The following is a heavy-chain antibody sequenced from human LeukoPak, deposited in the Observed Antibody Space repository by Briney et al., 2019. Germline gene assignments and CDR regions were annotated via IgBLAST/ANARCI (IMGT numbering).Heavy chain of an antibody. D-gene: IGHD3-3*01. CDR2: ISAYNGNT. CDR1: GYTFTSYG. J-gene: IGHJ6*02. V-gene: IGHV1-18*01. CDR3: ARLASEYYDFWSGYYDYYYYGMDV. Sequence: ASVKVSCKASGYTFTSYGISWVRQTPGQGLEWMGWISAYNGNTNYAQKLQGRVTMTTDTSTSTAYMELRSLRSDDTAVYYCARLASEYYDFWSGYYDYYYYGMDVWGQGTTVTVSS.